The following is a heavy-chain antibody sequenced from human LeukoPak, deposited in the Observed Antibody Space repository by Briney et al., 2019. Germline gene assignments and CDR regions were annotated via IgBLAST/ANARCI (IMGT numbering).Heavy chain of an antibody. CDR1: GGSFSGYY. CDR3: ARNGPGGSSSGRIDY. CDR2: INYSGST. Sequence: SETLSLTCAVYGGSFSGYYWSWIRQPPGKGLEWIGEINYSGSTNYNPSLKSRVTISVDTSKNQFSLKLSSVTAADTAVYYCARNGPGGSSSGRIDYWGQGTLVTVSS. J-gene: IGHJ4*02. V-gene: IGHV4-34*01. D-gene: IGHD6-6*01.